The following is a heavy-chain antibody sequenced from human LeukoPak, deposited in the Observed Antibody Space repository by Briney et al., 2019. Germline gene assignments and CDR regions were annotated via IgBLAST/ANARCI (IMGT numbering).Heavy chain of an antibody. CDR3: ARDGIAVAGTSDEGTLDV. Sequence: PSETLSLTCTVSGGSISSYYWSWIRQPAGKGLEWIGRIYTSGSTNYNPSLKSGVTMSVDTSKNQFSLKLSSVTAADTAVYYCARDGIAVAGTSDEGTLDVWGQGTTVTVSS. CDR2: IYTSGST. CDR1: GGSISSYY. V-gene: IGHV4-4*07. D-gene: IGHD6-19*01. J-gene: IGHJ6*02.